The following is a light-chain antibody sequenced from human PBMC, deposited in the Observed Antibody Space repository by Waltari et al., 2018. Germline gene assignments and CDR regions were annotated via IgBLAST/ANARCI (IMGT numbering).Light chain of an antibody. CDR2: DAS. Sequence: EIVLTQSPATLSLSPGERATLSCRASQSIRVEVAWYQQRPGQPPRLLISDASNRVTGIPGRFTGSGSGTDFTLTISSLQSEDFALYYCQQYYNWPRTFGQGTKVEIK. V-gene: IGKV3-11*01. J-gene: IGKJ1*01. CDR3: QQYYNWPRT. CDR1: QSIRVE.